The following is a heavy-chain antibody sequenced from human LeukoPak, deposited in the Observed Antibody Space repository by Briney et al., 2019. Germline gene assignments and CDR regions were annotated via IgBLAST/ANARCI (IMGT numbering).Heavy chain of an antibody. D-gene: IGHD6-13*01. CDR1: GYTFTGYY. V-gene: IGHV1-2*02. CDR3: AFRIAAAGFIDY. J-gene: IGHJ4*02. Sequence: ASVKVSCKASGYTFTGYYMHWVRQAPGQGLEWMGWINPNSGGTNYAQKFQGRVTMTRNTSISTAYMELSSLRSEDTAVYYCAFRIAAAGFIDYWGQGTLVTVSS. CDR2: INPNSGGT.